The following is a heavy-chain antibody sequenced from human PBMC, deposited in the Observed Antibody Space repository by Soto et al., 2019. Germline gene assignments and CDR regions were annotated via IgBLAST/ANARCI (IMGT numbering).Heavy chain of an antibody. CDR2: ISSSSSYI. Sequence: PGGSLRLSCAASGFTFSSYSMNWVRQAPGKGLEWVSSISSSSSYIYYADSVKGRFTISRDNAKNPLYLQMNSLRAEDTAVYYCARYCSSTSCYNYYYYGMDVWGQGTTVTVSS. J-gene: IGHJ6*02. D-gene: IGHD2-2*02. CDR1: GFTFSSYS. CDR3: ARYCSSTSCYNYYYYGMDV. V-gene: IGHV3-21*01.